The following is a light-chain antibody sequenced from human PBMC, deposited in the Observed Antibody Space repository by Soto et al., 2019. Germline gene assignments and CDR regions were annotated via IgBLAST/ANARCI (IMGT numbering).Light chain of an antibody. CDR2: DAS. J-gene: IGKJ4*01. CDR1: HSVDIY. V-gene: IGKV3-11*01. CDR3: QQRKHWPPLT. Sequence: EVVLTQSPVTLALSPGDRATLSCRTSHSVDIYLAWYQQKPGQAPRLLIYDASNRATGIPARFSGSGSGTDFTLTISSLEPEDFAVYYCQQRKHWPPLTFGGGTKAELK.